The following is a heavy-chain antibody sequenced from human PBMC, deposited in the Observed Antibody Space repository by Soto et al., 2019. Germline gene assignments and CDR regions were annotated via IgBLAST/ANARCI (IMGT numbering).Heavy chain of an antibody. Sequence: QVQLQQWGAGLLKPSETLSLTCAVYGGSFSGYYWSWIRQPPGKGLEWIGEINHSGSTNYNPSLKSRVTISVDTSKNQLSLKLSSVTAADTAVYYCARSRVRGIDYWGQGTLVTVSS. D-gene: IGHD3-10*01. J-gene: IGHJ4*02. CDR1: GGSFSGYY. V-gene: IGHV4-34*01. CDR3: ARSRVRGIDY. CDR2: INHSGST.